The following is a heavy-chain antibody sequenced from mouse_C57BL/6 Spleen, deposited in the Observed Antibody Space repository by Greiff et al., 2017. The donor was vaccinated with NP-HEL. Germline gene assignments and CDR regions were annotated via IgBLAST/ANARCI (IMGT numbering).Heavy chain of an antibody. J-gene: IGHJ3*01. CDR2: INPNNGGT. V-gene: IGHV1-22*01. D-gene: IGHD2-12*01. CDR1: GYTFTDYN. CDR3: ARSEDDPFAY. Sequence: VHVKQSGPELVKPGASVKMSCKASGYTFTDYNMHWVKQSHGKSLEWIGYINPNNGGTSYNQKFKGKATLTVNKSSSTAYMELRSLTSEDSAVYYCARSEDDPFAYWGQGTLVTVSA.